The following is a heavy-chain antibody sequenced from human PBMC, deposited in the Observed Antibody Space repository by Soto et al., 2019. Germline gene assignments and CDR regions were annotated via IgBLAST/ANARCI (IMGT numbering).Heavy chain of an antibody. CDR3: ARHYVPTVTARRPLFGLDV. V-gene: IGHV3-73*02. Sequence: EAQLVESGGDLVQPGGSLELSCAASGFPFSASDIHWVRQASGKGLEWIGRVRSNAYTYATTYAASMKGRFSISRDDSKNTAYLRMSSLKTEDPAVYYCARHYVPTVTARRPLFGLDVWGQGTTVTVSS. J-gene: IGHJ6*02. CDR1: GFPFSASD. CDR2: VRSNAYTYAT. D-gene: IGHD4-17*01.